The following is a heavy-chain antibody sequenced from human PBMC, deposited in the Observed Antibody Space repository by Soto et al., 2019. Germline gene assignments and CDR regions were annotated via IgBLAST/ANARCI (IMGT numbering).Heavy chain of an antibody. J-gene: IGHJ4*02. CDR3: ARSSNYGLFDY. Sequence: SETLSLTCTVSGGSISSYYWRWIRQPAGKGLEWIGRIYTSGGTNYNPSLKSRVTMSVDTSKNQFSLKLSSVTAADTAVYYCARSSNYGLFDYWGQGTLVTVSS. V-gene: IGHV4-4*07. D-gene: IGHD4-4*01. CDR1: GGSISSYY. CDR2: IYTSGGT.